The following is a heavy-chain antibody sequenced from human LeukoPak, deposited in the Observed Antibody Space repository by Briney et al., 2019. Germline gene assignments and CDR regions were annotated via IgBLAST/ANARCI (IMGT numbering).Heavy chain of an antibody. J-gene: IGHJ5*02. V-gene: IGHV4-59*01. Sequence: SETQSLTCTVCGDSISSYYWSWLPQPPGGALVWVGYIHHSGCNSYNTFRERRVPNSVGTTNNQFSLNLISVTAADTAVYYCARTLRQQLVTGCFDTWGQGTLVTVSS. CDR1: GDSISSYY. CDR2: IHHSGCN. CDR3: ARTLRQQLVTGCFDT. D-gene: IGHD6-13*01.